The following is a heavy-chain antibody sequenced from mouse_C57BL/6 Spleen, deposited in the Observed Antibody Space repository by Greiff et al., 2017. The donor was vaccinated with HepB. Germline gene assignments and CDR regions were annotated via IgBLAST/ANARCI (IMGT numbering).Heavy chain of an antibody. CDR3: ARRRSDYYGSSHFDY. CDR2: IYPGSGST. D-gene: IGHD1-1*01. V-gene: IGHV1-55*01. CDR1: GYTFTSYW. J-gene: IGHJ2*01. Sequence: VQLQQSGAELVKPGASVKMSCKASGYTFTSYWITWVKQRPGQGLEWIGDIYPGSGSTNYNEKFKSKATLTVDTSSSTAYLQLSSLTSEDSAVYYCARRRSDYYGSSHFDYWGQGTTLTVSS.